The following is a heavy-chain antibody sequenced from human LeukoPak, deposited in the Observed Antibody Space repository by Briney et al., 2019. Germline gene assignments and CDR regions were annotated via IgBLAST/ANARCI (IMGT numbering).Heavy chain of an antibody. CDR1: GYSFTSYW. Sequence: GESLKISCKGSGYSFTSYWIGWVRPMPGKGLEWMGIIYPGDSDTRYSPSFQGQVTISADKSISTAYLQWSSLKASDTAMYYCAREPDHCSSTSCYNQNYYYYGMDVWGQGTTVTVSS. D-gene: IGHD2-2*02. V-gene: IGHV5-51*01. CDR2: IYPGDSDT. CDR3: AREPDHCSSTSCYNQNYYYYGMDV. J-gene: IGHJ6*02.